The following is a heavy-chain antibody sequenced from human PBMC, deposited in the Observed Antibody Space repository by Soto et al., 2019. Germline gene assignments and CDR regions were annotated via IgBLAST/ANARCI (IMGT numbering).Heavy chain of an antibody. J-gene: IGHJ6*04. CDR2: INPNSGGT. V-gene: IGHV1-2*02. CDR3: ARAYYDSSGYYPYYYYGMDV. CDR1: GYTFTGYY. Sequence: ASVKVACKASGYTFTGYYMHWVRQAPGQGLEWMGWINPNSGGTNYAQKFQGRVTMTRDTSISTAYMELSRLRSDDTAVYYCARAYYDSSGYYPYYYYGMDVWGKCTKVTVSS. D-gene: IGHD3-22*01.